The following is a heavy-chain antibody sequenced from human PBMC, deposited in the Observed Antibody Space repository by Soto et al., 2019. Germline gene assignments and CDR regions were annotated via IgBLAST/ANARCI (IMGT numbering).Heavy chain of an antibody. CDR2: IYYSGST. CDR3: ATFWSGYLEYYYYYMDV. CDR1: GGSISSSSYY. D-gene: IGHD3-3*01. V-gene: IGHV4-39*01. Sequence: SETLSLTCTVSGGSISSSSYYWGWIRQPPGKGLEWIGSIYYSGSTYYNPSLRSRVTISVDTSKNQFSLKVSSVAAADTAVYYCATFWSGYLEYYYYYMDVWGKGTTVTVSS. J-gene: IGHJ6*03.